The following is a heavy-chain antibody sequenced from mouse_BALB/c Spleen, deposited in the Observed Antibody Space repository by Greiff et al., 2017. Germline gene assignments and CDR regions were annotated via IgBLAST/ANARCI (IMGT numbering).Heavy chain of an antibody. J-gene: IGHJ1*01. CDR1: GFTFSSFG. V-gene: IGHV5-17*02. CDR2: ISSGSSTI. Sequence: EVMLVESGGGLVQPGGSRKLSCAASGFTFSSFGMHWVRQAPEKGLEWVAYISSGSSTIDYADTVKGRFTISRDNPKNTLFLQMTSLRSEDTAMYYCTREDYDYAWYFDVWGAGTTVTVSS. D-gene: IGHD2-4*01. CDR3: TREDYDYAWYFDV.